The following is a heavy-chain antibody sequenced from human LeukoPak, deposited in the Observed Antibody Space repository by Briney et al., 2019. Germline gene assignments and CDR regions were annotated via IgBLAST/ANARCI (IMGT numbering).Heavy chain of an antibody. CDR3: ARRASSWGYYMDV. V-gene: IGHV4-30-2*01. J-gene: IGHJ6*03. Sequence: SETLSLTCTVSGGSISSGGYYWSWIRQPPGKGLEWIGYIYHSGSTYYNPSLKSRVTISVDRSKNQFSLKLSSVTAADTAVYYCARRASSWGYYMDVWGKGTTVTVSS. D-gene: IGHD6-6*01. CDR2: IYHSGST. CDR1: GGSISSGGYY.